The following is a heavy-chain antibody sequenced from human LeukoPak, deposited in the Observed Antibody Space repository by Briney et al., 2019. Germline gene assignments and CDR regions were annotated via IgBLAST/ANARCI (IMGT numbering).Heavy chain of an antibody. CDR1: GFTFSRDA. Sequence: GGSLRLSCGASGFTFSRDAMHWVRQAPGKGLEWVAVISYDGSNKYYADSVKGRFTVSRDNSKNTLYLQMNSLRAEDTAVYFCAPKSSTGWYIYWGQGTLVTVSS. V-gene: IGHV3-30*04. CDR3: APKSSTGWYIY. J-gene: IGHJ4*02. D-gene: IGHD2-2*02. CDR2: ISYDGSNK.